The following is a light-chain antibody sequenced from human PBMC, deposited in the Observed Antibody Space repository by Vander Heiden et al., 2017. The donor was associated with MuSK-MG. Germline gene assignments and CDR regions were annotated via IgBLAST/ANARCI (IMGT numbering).Light chain of an antibody. CDR2: DAS. V-gene: IGKV1-33*01. CDR3: QQYDNLPYT. CDR1: QDIKNY. Sequence: DIQMTQSPSSLSASVGDRVTITCQASQDIKNYLNWYHQKPGEAPKLLIYDASNLETGVPSRFSGSGSETDFTFTISSLQPEDIATYFCQQYDNLPYTFGQGTKLEIK. J-gene: IGKJ2*01.